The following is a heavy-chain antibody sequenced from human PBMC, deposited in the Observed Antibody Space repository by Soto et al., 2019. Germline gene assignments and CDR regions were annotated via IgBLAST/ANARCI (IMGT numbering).Heavy chain of an antibody. D-gene: IGHD2-21*02. V-gene: IGHV4-30-4*01. CDR2: IYYSGST. Sequence: PSETLSLTCTVSGGSISSGDYYWTWIRQPPGKGLEWIGYIYYSGSTYYNPSLKSRVTISVDTSENQFSLKLNSVTAADTAVYYCARPRDSPPADFAYSSQGTLVTVSS. J-gene: IGHJ4*02. CDR3: ARPRDSPPADFAY. CDR1: GGSISSGDYY.